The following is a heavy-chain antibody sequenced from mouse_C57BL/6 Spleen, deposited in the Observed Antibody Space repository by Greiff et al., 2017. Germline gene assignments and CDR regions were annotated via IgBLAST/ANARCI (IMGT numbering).Heavy chain of an antibody. J-gene: IGHJ3*01. V-gene: IGHV3-6*01. CDR1: GYSITSGYY. CDR2: ISYDGSN. Sequence: EVKLQESGPGLVKPSQSLSLTCSVTGYSITSGYYWNWIRQFPGNKLEWMGYISYDGSNNYNPSLKNRISITRDTSTNQFFLKLNSVTTEDTATYCCTRENSNGFAYWGQGTLVTVSA. D-gene: IGHD2-5*01. CDR3: TRENSNGFAY.